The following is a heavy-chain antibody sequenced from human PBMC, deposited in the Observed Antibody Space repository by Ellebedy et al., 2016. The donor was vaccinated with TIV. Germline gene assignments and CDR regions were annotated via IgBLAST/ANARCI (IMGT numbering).Heavy chain of an antibody. CDR1: GGSFSGHY. Sequence: MPSETLSLTCAVYGGSFSGHYWSWIRQPPGTGLEWIGEINDSGSTNYNPSIKSRVTISLDTSKNQFSLKLRSVTAADTAVYYCANFIPVAGTGVDAFDIWGQGTMFTVSS. D-gene: IGHD6-19*01. V-gene: IGHV4-34*01. J-gene: IGHJ3*02. CDR2: INDSGST. CDR3: ANFIPVAGTGVDAFDI.